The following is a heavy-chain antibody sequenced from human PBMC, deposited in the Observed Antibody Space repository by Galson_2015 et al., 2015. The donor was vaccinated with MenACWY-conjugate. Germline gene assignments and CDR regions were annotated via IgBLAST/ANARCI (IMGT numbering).Heavy chain of an antibody. CDR1: GFTFSSCA. D-gene: IGHD1-26*01. Sequence: SLRLSCEASGFTFSSCAMSWVRQAPGQGLEWVSGITGSDGRTFYAASVKGRFTISRDNSKNTVYLQMNSLRAEDTAVYFCARGLGTGSFSELDSWGQGILVTVSS. CDR3: ARGLGTGSFSELDS. V-gene: IGHV3-23*01. CDR2: ITGSDGRT. J-gene: IGHJ4*02.